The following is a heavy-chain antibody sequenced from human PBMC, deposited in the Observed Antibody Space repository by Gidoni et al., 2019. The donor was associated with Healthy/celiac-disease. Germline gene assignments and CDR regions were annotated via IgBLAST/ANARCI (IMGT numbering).Heavy chain of an antibody. CDR3: ARDRGGYCSGGSCYGGAFDI. J-gene: IGHJ3*02. CDR1: GGHFSSYA. CDR2: IIPIFGTA. Sequence: QVQLVQSGAEGKKPGSSVKVSCKASGGHFSSYAIRCVRQAPGQWLGWMGGIIPIFGTANDAQKCQGRVTITAGKSTSTAYMELSSLRSEDTAVYYCARDRGGYCSGGSCYGGAFDIWGQGTMVTVSS. D-gene: IGHD2-15*01. V-gene: IGHV1-69*06.